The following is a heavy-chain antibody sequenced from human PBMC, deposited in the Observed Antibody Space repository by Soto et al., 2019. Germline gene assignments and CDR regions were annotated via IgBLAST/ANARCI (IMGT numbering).Heavy chain of an antibody. CDR3: ARNEHYDFWRGYYTYYGGMDV. J-gene: IGHJ6*02. V-gene: IGHV1-3*01. Sequence: ASVKVSCKASGYTFTGYAMHWVRQAPGQRLEWMGWINAGNGNTKYSQQFQGRVTITRDTSASTAYMGLSSLSSEDTAVYYCARNEHYDFWRGYYTYYGGMDVCGQGTTGTVAS. CDR2: INAGNGNT. CDR1: GYTFTGYA. D-gene: IGHD3-3*01.